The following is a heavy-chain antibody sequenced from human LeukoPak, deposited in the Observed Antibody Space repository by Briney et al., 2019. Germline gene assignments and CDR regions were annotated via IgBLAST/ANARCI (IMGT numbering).Heavy chain of an antibody. CDR2: IIPILGIA. CDR3: ARAGGQLEGSGSESYFGY. V-gene: IGHV1-69*04. CDR1: GGTFSSYA. D-gene: IGHD3-10*01. Sequence: GSSVKVSCKASGGTFSSYAISWVRQAPGQGLAWMGRIIPILGIANYAQKFQGRVTITADKSTSTAYMGLSSLRSEDTAVYYCARAGGQLEGSGSESYFGYWGQGTLVTVSS. J-gene: IGHJ4*02.